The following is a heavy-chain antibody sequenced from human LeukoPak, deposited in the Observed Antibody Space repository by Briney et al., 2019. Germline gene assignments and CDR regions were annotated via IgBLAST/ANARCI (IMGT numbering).Heavy chain of an antibody. CDR2: INHSGST. D-gene: IGHD3-22*01. J-gene: IGHJ4*02. V-gene: IGHV4-34*01. Sequence: PSETLSLTCAVYGGSFNDHWWIWIRQPPGKGLEWIGEINHSGSTNYNPSLKSRVTISEDTSKNQFSLKLSSVTAADTAVYYCARGPVLDYDSGGYYYFDYWGQGTLVTVSS. CDR3: ARGPVLDYDSGGYYYFDY. CDR1: GGSFNDHW.